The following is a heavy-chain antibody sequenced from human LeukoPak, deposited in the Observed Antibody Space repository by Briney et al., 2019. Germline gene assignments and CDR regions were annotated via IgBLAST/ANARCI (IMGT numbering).Heavy chain of an antibody. J-gene: IGHJ4*02. D-gene: IGHD3-3*01. CDR2: ISWNSGSI. CDR1: GFIFDDYA. Sequence: PGGSLRLSCAASGFIFDDYAIHWVRQALGSGLEWVSGISWNSGSIAYADSVKGRFTISRDNSKNTLYLQMNSLRAEDTAVYYCAKEYYDFWSGYFDYWGQGTLVTVSS. V-gene: IGHV3-9*01. CDR3: AKEYYDFWSGYFDY.